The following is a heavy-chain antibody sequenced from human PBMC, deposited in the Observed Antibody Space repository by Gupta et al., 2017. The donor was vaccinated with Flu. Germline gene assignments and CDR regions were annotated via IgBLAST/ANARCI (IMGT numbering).Heavy chain of an antibody. CDR3: ATANKYYYDSSGYYSEYYFDY. V-gene: IGHV4-61*02. J-gene: IGHJ4*02. D-gene: IGHD3-22*01. Sequence: QVQLQESGPGLVKPSQTLSLTCTVSGGSISSGSYYWSWIRQPAGKGLEWIGRIYTSGSTNYNPSLKSRVTISVDTSKNQFSLKLSSVTAADTAVYYCATANKYYYDSSGYYSEYYFDYWGQGTLVTVSS. CDR1: GGSISSGSYY. CDR2: IYTSGST.